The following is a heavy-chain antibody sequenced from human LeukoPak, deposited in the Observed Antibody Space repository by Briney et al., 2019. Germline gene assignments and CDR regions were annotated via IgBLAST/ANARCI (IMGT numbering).Heavy chain of an antibody. Sequence: PGGSLRLSCAASGFTFSSYAMSWVRQAPGKGLEWVSAISGSGGSTYSADSVKGRFTISRDNSKNTLYLQMNSLRAEDTAVYYCAKVTVSCSSTSCYALPMDVWGKGTTVTISS. V-gene: IGHV3-23*01. CDR3: AKVTVSCSSTSCYALPMDV. J-gene: IGHJ6*04. D-gene: IGHD2-2*01. CDR1: GFTFSSYA. CDR2: ISGSGGST.